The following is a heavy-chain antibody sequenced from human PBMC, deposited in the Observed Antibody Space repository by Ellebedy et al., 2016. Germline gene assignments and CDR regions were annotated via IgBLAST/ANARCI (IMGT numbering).Heavy chain of an antibody. Sequence: GESLKISXVASGFTFRNFFMSWVRQAPGRGLEWISTISGDGDNTFSADSVKGRFTMSRDIPKNTVYLQMNRLRAEDTAVYYCRQGHYANYWGQGTLVTVSS. CDR2: ISGDGDNT. J-gene: IGHJ4*02. CDR1: GFTFRNFF. CDR3: RQGHYANY. V-gene: IGHV3-23*01. D-gene: IGHD4-17*01.